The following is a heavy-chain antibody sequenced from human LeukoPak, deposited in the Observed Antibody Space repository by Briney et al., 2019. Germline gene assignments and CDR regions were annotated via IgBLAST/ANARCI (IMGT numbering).Heavy chain of an antibody. CDR3: ARGQGIAVAGYYFDY. J-gene: IGHJ4*02. V-gene: IGHV3-23*01. CDR2: ITASGDTK. D-gene: IGHD6-19*01. CDR1: GFTFSSNA. Sequence: GGSLRLSCAASGFTFSSNALGWVRQAPGKGLEWVSSITASGDTKYYAGSVKGRFTISRDNSKNTLYLQMNSLRAEDTAVYYCARGQGIAVAGYYFDYWGQGTLVTVSS.